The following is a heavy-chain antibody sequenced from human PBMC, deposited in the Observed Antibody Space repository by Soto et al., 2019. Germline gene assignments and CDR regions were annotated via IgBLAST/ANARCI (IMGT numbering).Heavy chain of an antibody. J-gene: IGHJ4*02. CDR1: GYTFAFYF. V-gene: IGHV1-46*01. D-gene: IGHD1-26*01. CDR3: VTVNLVGAAYYFDS. Sequence: ASVKVSCKASGYTFAFYFIHWVRQAPGHGLERMGTINPTGGPTSYAQKFQGRVTMTRDTSTNTVYMELTSLTYDDTAVYYCVTVNLVGAAYYFDSWGQGTLVTVSS. CDR2: INPTGGPT.